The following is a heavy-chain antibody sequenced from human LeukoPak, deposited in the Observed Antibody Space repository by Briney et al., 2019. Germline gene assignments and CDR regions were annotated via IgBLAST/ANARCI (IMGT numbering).Heavy chain of an antibody. J-gene: IGHJ4*02. D-gene: IGHD3-22*01. CDR3: ATWRRYYDFDY. CDR1: GVTFNEYY. V-gene: IGHV3-11*01. Sequence: PGGSLRLSCAVSGVTFNEYYMNWIRQAPGMGLEWISYTTSSGSAMYYADSVKGRFTISRDNAKNSLYLHMNSLRAEDTAVYYCATWRRYYDFDYWGQGTLVTVSS. CDR2: TTSSGSAM.